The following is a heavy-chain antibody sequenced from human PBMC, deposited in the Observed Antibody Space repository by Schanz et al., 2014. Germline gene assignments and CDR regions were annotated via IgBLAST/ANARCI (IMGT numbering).Heavy chain of an antibody. CDR3: ARAPPLVRGIAGWFGP. D-gene: IGHD3-10*01. CDR2: IGGDASRT. Sequence: EVHLVESGGGLVQPGGSLRLSCAASGFNFITFAMSWVRQAPGKGPEWVSPIGGDASRTYYADSVKGRFTISRDNSKSTLYLQMNSLRADDTAVYYCARAPPLVRGIAGWFGPWGQGSLVTVSS. CDR1: GFNFITFA. V-gene: IGHV3-23*04. J-gene: IGHJ5*02.